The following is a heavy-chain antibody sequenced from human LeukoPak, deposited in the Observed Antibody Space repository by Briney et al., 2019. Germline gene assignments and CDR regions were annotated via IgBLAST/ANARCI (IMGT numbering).Heavy chain of an antibody. Sequence: GGSLRLSCAASGFTVSSNYMSWVRQAPGKGLEWVSVIYSGGSTYYADSVKGRFTISRDNSKNTLYLQMNSLRAEDTAVYYCARDGVGATPDYYYYGMDVWGQGTTVTVSS. CDR1: GFTVSSNY. V-gene: IGHV3-53*01. D-gene: IGHD1-26*01. J-gene: IGHJ6*02. CDR3: ARDGVGATPDYYYYGMDV. CDR2: IYSGGST.